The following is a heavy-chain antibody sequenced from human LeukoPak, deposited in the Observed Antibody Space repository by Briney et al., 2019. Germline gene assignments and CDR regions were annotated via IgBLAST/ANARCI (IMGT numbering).Heavy chain of an antibody. J-gene: IGHJ4*02. CDR3: AKDLTMTTISYFNY. CDR1: GFTFSNYD. Sequence: GESLRLSCAASGFTFSNYDIHWVRQAPGKGLEWVACIRYDQSTKYYTDSVKGRFTISRDNSKNTLYLQLNSLRAEDTAVYYCAKDLTMTTISYFNYWGQGTLVTVSS. D-gene: IGHD4-11*01. V-gene: IGHV3-30*02. CDR2: IRYDQSTK.